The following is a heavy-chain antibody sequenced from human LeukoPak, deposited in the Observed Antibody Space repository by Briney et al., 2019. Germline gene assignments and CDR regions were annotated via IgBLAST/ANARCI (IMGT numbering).Heavy chain of an antibody. V-gene: IGHV4-39*07. J-gene: IGHJ3*02. CDR2: ST. CDR1: GDSVITDDYF. D-gene: IGHD1-26*01. Sequence: SETLSLTCIVSGDSVITDDYFWGWVRQPPGKALEWLGSTYRIPPLKSRVTISVDKSKNQFSLKLSSVTAADTAVYYCARWGSNYRDAFDIWGQGTMATVSS. CDR3: ARWGSNYRDAFDI.